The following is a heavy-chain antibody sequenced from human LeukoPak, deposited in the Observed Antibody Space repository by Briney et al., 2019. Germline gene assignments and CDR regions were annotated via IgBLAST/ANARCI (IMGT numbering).Heavy chain of an antibody. J-gene: IGHJ4*02. D-gene: IGHD3-16*02. Sequence: GGSLSLSCAASGFTFSNAWMTWVRQAPGKGLEWVGRIKSKTDGGTTDYAAPVKGRFTISRDDSKNPLYLQMNSLKTEDTAVYYCTTLVPHDHVWGSYRYSYWGQGPLVTVSS. CDR2: IKSKTDGGTT. CDR1: GFTFSNAW. CDR3: TTLVPHDHVWGSYRYSY. V-gene: IGHV3-15*01.